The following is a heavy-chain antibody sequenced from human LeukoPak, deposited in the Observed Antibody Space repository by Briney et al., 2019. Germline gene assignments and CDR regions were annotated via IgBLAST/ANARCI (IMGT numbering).Heavy chain of an antibody. CDR2: ISGSGGST. CDR3: AKLMSEDYDHHAFDI. Sequence: GGSLRLSCAASGFTFSSYAMSWVRQAPGKGLEWVSAISGSGGSTYYADSVKGRSTISRDNSKNTLYLQMNSLRAEDTAVYYCAKLMSEDYDHHAFDIWGQGTMVTVSS. CDR1: GFTFSSYA. D-gene: IGHD3-22*01. J-gene: IGHJ3*02. V-gene: IGHV3-23*01.